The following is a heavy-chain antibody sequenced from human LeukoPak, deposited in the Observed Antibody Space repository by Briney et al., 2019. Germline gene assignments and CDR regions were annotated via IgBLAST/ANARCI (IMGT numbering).Heavy chain of an antibody. V-gene: IGHV4-59*11. CDR3: ARERADGVFDY. CDR1: GGSISSHY. D-gene: IGHD5-24*01. J-gene: IGHJ4*02. CDR2: IYYSGST. Sequence: SETLSLTCTVSGGSISSHYWSWIRQPPGKGLEWIGYIYYSGSTNYNPSLKSRVTISVDASKNQFSLKLSSVTAADTAVYYCARERADGVFDYWGQGTLVTVSS.